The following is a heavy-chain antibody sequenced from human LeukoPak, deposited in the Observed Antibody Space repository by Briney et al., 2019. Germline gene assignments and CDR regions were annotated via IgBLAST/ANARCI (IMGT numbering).Heavy chain of an antibody. Sequence: GRSLRLSCAASGFTFSSYGMHWVRQAPGKGLEWVAVIWYDGSNKYYADSVKGRFTISRDNSKNTLYLQMNSLRAEDTAVYYCARDSSGYYYYYGMDVWGQGTTVTVSS. J-gene: IGHJ6*02. CDR1: GFTFSSYG. CDR3: ARDSSGYYYYYGMDV. CDR2: IWYDGSNK. V-gene: IGHV3-33*01. D-gene: IGHD3-22*01.